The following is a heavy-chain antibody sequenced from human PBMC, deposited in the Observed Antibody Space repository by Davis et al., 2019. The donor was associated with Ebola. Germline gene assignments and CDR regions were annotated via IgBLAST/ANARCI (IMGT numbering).Heavy chain of an antibody. CDR2: ISGSGGST. J-gene: IGHJ4*02. Sequence: GESLKISCAASGFTLSSYVMSWVRQAPGKGLEWVSVISGSGGSTHYADSVKGRFTISRDNSKNTLYLQMNSLRAEDTAVYYCAKGRFLNGDYVASYFDYWGQGTLGNVSS. CDR3: AKGRFLNGDYVASYFDY. D-gene: IGHD4-17*01. CDR1: GFTLSSYV. V-gene: IGHV3-23*01.